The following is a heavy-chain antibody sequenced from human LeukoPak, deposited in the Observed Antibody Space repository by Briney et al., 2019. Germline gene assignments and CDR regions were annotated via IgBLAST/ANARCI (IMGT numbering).Heavy chain of an antibody. Sequence: PGGSLRLSCEASGFTFSSYEMNWVRQAPGKGLEWVSYISSSGKTIYYADSTKGRFPVSRDNAKNSLYLQMNSLRAEDTAVYYCATTSIAAAVPGCFDYWGQGTLVTVFS. CDR3: ATTSIAAAVPGCFDY. CDR1: GFTFSSYE. V-gene: IGHV3-48*03. D-gene: IGHD6-13*01. CDR2: ISSSGKTI. J-gene: IGHJ4*02.